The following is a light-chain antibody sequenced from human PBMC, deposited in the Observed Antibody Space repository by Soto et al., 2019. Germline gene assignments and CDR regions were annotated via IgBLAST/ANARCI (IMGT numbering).Light chain of an antibody. J-gene: IGKJ4*01. CDR1: QSVSSSY. V-gene: IGKV3-20*01. CDR3: QQYGSSPP. CDR2: GAS. Sequence: IVLTQSPGTLSLSPGERATLPCRASQSVSSSYLAWYQQKPSQAPRLLIYGASSRAPGIPDRFSGSGSGTDFTLTISRLEPEDFAVYYWQQYGSSPPFGGGTKVEIK.